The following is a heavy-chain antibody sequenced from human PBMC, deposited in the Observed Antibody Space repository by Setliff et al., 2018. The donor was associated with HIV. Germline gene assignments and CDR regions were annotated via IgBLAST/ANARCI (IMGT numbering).Heavy chain of an antibody. D-gene: IGHD5-18*01. CDR2: IRYDGSKE. J-gene: IGHJ4*02. V-gene: IGHV3-30*02. CDR3: ARSAGGYGHTALDD. CDR1: GFRFNVCG. Sequence: PGGSLRLSCTASGFRFNVCGMHWVRQVPGKGLEWVAFIRYDGSKEHYGDSVKGRFTISRDNSKNTLYLQMNSLRREDTAVYFCARSAGGYGHTALDDWGQGTLVTVSS.